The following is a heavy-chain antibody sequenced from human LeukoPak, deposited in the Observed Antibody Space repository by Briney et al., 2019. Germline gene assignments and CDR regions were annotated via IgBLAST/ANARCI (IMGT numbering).Heavy chain of an antibody. J-gene: IGHJ6*04. Sequence: SVKVSCKXSGGTFTSYAISWVRQAPGQGGEGRGGIIPIFGTANYAQKFQGRVTVTADESTSTAYMELSSLRSEDTAVYYCASGEGDFWSGYPLAMDVWGKGTTVAVSS. CDR3: ASGEGDFWSGYPLAMDV. V-gene: IGHV1-69*01. D-gene: IGHD3-3*01. CDR2: IIPIFGTA. CDR1: GGTFTSYA.